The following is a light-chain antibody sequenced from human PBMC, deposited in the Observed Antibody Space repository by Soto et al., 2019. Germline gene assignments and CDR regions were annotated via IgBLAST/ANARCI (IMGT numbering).Light chain of an antibody. V-gene: IGLV2-11*01. CDR1: SSDVGGYNY. CDR2: DVS. J-gene: IGLJ3*02. CDR3: CSYAGSYTYV. Sequence: QSALTQPRSVSGSPGQSVTISCTGTSSDVGGYNYVSWYQQHPGKAPKLMIYDVSKRPSGVPDRFSGSKSGNTASLTISGLHAEDEADYYCCSYAGSYTYVFGGGNKLTVL.